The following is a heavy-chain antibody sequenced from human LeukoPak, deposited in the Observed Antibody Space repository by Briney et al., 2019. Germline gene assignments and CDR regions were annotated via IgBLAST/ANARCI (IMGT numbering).Heavy chain of an antibody. CDR1: GGSINSYY. V-gene: IGHV4-59*01. CDR3: ASGNWRYYFDY. J-gene: IGHJ4*02. D-gene: IGHD1-1*01. CDR2: IYYSGST. Sequence: PSETLSLTCTVSGGSINSYYWSWIRQPPGKGLEWIGCIYYSGSTNYNPSLKSRVTISVDTSKNQFSLRLSSVTAADTAVYYCASGNWRYYFDYWGQGTLVTVSS.